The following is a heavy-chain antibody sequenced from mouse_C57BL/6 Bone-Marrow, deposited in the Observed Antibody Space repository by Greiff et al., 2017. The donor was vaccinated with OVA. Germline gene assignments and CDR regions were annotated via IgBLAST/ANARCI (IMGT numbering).Heavy chain of an antibody. V-gene: IGHV1-69*01. CDR1: GYTFTSYW. D-gene: IGHD3-1*01. CDR3: ARQLFDY. Sequence: QVQLQQSGAELVMPGASVKLSCKASGYTFTSYWMHWVKQRPGQGLEWIGEIDPSDSYTNYNQKFKGKSTLTVDKSSSTAYMQLSSLTSEDSAVYYCARQLFDYWGQGTTLTVSS. J-gene: IGHJ2*01. CDR2: IDPSDSYT.